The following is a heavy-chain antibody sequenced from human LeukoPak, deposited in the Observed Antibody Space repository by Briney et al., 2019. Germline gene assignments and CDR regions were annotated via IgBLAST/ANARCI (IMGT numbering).Heavy chain of an antibody. D-gene: IGHD5-12*01. CDR1: GFTFSSFE. V-gene: IGHV3-48*03. CDR3: AREMGGYPCDY. J-gene: IGHJ4*02. Sequence: GGSLRLSCAAPGFTFSSFEMNWVRQAPGKGLEWVSYVGISGSTKYYADSVKGRFTISRDNAKNSPYLQMNSLTAEDTAIYYCAREMGGYPCDYWGQGTLVTVSS. CDR2: VGISGSTK.